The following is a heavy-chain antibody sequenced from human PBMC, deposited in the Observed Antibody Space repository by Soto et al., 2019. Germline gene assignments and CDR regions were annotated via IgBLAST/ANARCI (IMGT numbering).Heavy chain of an antibody. J-gene: IGHJ4*02. CDR2: ISYDGSNK. D-gene: IGHD3-3*01. CDR1: GFTFSSYA. Sequence: QVQLVESGGGVVQPGRSLRLSCAASGFTFSSYAMHWVRQAPGKGLEWVAVISYDGSNKYYADSVKGRFTISRDNSKNTLYLQMNSLRAEDTAVYYCARDRDFWSGYIDYWGQGTLVTVCS. CDR3: ARDRDFWSGYIDY. V-gene: IGHV3-30-3*01.